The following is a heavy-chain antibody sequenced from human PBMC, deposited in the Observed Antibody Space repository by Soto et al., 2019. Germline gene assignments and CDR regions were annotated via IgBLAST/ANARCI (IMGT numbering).Heavy chain of an antibody. CDR3: ARTNSGNHFARDY. D-gene: IGHD1-26*01. CDR2: IDPTDSYT. CDR1: GYSFTTYW. Sequence: GESLKISCKASGYSFTTYWITWVRQMPGRGLDWMGRIDPTDSYTNYSPSFQGRVTISADKSITTAYLQWSSLTASDTAVYYCARTNSGNHFARDYWGQGTLVTVSS. J-gene: IGHJ4*02. V-gene: IGHV5-10-1*01.